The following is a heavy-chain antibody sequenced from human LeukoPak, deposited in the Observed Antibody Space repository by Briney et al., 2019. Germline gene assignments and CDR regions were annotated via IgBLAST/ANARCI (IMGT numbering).Heavy chain of an antibody. CDR2: NT. V-gene: IGHV4-59*01. Sequence: SETLSLTCTVSGVSISDFSWSWIRQPPGKGLEWIGNNTNQNPSLKSRVSISLDTSKSQFSLKLTSVTAADTAVYFCAGGGSGWFVSWGLGTLVTVSS. CDR1: GVSISDFS. J-gene: IGHJ5*01. CDR3: AGGGSGWFVS. D-gene: IGHD6-19*01.